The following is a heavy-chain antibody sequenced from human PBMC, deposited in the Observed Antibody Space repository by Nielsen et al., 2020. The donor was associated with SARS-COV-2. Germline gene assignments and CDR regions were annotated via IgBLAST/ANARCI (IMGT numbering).Heavy chain of an antibody. CDR3: ARSSITMIVVVTHFDY. Sequence: SETLSLTCTVSGGSISSGGYYWSWIRQHPGKGLEWLGYIYYSGSTYYNPSLKSRVTISVDTSKNQFSLKLSSVTAADTAVYYCARSSITMIVVVTHFDYWGQGTLVTVSS. CDR1: GGSISSGGYY. J-gene: IGHJ4*02. D-gene: IGHD3-22*01. CDR2: IYYSGST. V-gene: IGHV4-31*03.